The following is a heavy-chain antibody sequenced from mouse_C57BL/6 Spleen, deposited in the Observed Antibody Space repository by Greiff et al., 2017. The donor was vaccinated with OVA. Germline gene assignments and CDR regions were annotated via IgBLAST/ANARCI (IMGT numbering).Heavy chain of an antibody. J-gene: IGHJ2*01. V-gene: IGHV5-12*01. D-gene: IGHD2-3*01. CDR1: GFTFSDYY. CDR2: ISNGGGST. CDR3: ARHRGYDANYFDY. Sequence: EVQGVESGGGLVQPGGSLKLSCAASGFTFSDYYMYWVRQTPEKRLEWVAYISNGGGSTYYPDTVKGRFTISRDNAKNTLYLQMSRLKSEDTAMYYCARHRGYDANYFDYWGQGTTLTVSS.